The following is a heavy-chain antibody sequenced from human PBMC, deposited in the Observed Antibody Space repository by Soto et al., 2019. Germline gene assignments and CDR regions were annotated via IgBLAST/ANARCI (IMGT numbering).Heavy chain of an antibody. Sequence: QVQLQESGPGLVKPSQTLSLTCTVSGGSISSGDYYWSWIRQPPGKGLEWIGYIYYSGSTYYNQSLKSRVTISVDTSKNQFSLKLSSVTAADTAVYYCARDPIGYCSGGSCFHDGMDVWGQGTTVTVSS. CDR3: ARDPIGYCSGGSCFHDGMDV. V-gene: IGHV4-30-4*01. J-gene: IGHJ6*02. CDR1: GGSISSGDYY. CDR2: IYYSGST. D-gene: IGHD2-15*01.